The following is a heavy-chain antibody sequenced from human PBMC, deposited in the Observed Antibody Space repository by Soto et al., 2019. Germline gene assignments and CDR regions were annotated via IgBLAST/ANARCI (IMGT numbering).Heavy chain of an antibody. CDR3: ATQGRTTTEFDF. CDR2: INPSGGST. Sequence: GASGKVSCKASGYTFTSYYMHWVRHAPGQGLEWMGIINPSGGSTSYAQKFQGRVTTTGRTSASTAYMDLSSLRSEDTAVYYCATQGRTTTEFDFWGQGTLVTVSS. J-gene: IGHJ4*02. D-gene: IGHD4-4*01. CDR1: GYTFTSYY. V-gene: IGHV1-46*01.